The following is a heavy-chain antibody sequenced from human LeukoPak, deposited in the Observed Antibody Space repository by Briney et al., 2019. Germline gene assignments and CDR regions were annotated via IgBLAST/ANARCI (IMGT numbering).Heavy chain of an antibody. CDR1: GFTFSSYA. Sequence: HAGGSLRLSCAASGFTFSSYAMSWVRQAPGKGLEWVSAISGSGGSTYYADSVKGRFTISRDNSKNTLYLQMNSLRAEDTAVYYCAKDPRRIAAANPDYWGQGTLVTVSS. D-gene: IGHD6-13*01. V-gene: IGHV3-23*01. J-gene: IGHJ4*02. CDR2: ISGSGGST. CDR3: AKDPRRIAAANPDY.